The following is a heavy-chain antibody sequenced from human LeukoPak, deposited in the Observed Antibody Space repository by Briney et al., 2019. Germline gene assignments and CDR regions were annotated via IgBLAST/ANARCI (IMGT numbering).Heavy chain of an antibody. CDR2: ISGSTGST. CDR1: GFTFSNYA. J-gene: IGHJ4*02. D-gene: IGHD1-26*01. V-gene: IGHV3-23*01. CDR3: AKGPVSAIVGVTTLDY. Sequence: GGSLRLSCAASGFTFSNYAMNWVRQAPGKGLEWVSLISGSTGSTYYADSVKGRFSISRDNSKNTVYLQMNSLRVEDTAVYYCAKGPVSAIVGVTTLDYWGQGTLVTVSS.